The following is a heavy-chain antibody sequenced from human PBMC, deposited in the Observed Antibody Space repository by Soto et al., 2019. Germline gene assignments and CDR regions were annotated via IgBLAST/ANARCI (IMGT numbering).Heavy chain of an antibody. Sequence: QVQLVQSGAEVKKPGSSVKVSCTASGGTFSSYAISWVRQAPGQGLEWMGGSIPIFGPANYAQKFQGRVTITADKSTSTAYLELSSLRTDDTAVYYCASEVVTYYYYGIDVWGQGTTVTVAS. CDR2: SIPIFGPA. CDR1: GGTFSSYA. CDR3: ASEVVTYYYYGIDV. J-gene: IGHJ6*02. D-gene: IGHD2-15*01. V-gene: IGHV1-69*06.